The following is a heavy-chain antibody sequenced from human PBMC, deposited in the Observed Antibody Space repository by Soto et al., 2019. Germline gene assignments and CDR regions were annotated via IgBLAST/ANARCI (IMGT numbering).Heavy chain of an antibody. CDR1: GFPFNAYG. J-gene: IGHJ4*02. CDR2: ISTDGSQK. V-gene: IGHV3-30*03. CDR3: ARDRQDTALQY. Sequence: QVLLVESGGGVVQPGRSLRVSCAASGFPFNAYGMHWVRQAPGKGLEWVAVISTDGSQKYFADSVKGRFTISRDNSKNTLYLQMNSLRLEDTAVYFCARDRQDTALQYWGQGTLVTVS. D-gene: IGHD5-18*01.